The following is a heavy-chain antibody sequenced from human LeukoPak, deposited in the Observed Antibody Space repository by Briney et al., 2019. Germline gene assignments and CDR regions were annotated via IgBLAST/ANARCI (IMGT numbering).Heavy chain of an antibody. V-gene: IGHV3-21*01. CDR3: ARGFYDDGGNLIDY. D-gene: IGHD4-23*01. CDR1: GFTFSGYT. Sequence: GGSLRLSCAASGFTFSGYTINWVRQAPGKGLEWVSSISSSANYIYYADSVKGRFTISRDNAKNSLYLQMNSLRAEDTAVYYCARGFYDDGGNLIDYWGQGTLVTVSS. J-gene: IGHJ4*02. CDR2: ISSSANYI.